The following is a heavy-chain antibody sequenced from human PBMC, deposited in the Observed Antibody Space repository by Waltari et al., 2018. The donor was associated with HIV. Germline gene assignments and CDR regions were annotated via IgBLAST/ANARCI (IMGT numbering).Heavy chain of an antibody. J-gene: IGHJ4*02. D-gene: IGHD3-10*01. CDR2: IIGSGGST. Sequence: EVQLVESGGGLVQPGGSLRLSCEASGFTFSSYAMSWVRPAPGTGRGWVLAIIGSGGSTYFTDSVEGRFTISRDNSKNTLYLQMDSLRAEDTAVYYWAKGKGGPMVPGGAAYDYWGQGTLVTVSS. CDR3: AKGKGGPMVPGGAAYDY. V-gene: IGHV3-23*04. CDR1: GFTFSSYA.